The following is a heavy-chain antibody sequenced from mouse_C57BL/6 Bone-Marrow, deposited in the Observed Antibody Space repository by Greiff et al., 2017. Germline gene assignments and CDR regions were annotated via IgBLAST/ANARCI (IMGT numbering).Heavy chain of an antibody. Sequence: QVPLPQPGAELVMPGASVKLSCKASGYTFTSYWMHWVKQRPGQGLEWIGEIGPSDSYTNYNQKFKGKSTLTVDKSSSTAYMQLSSLTSEDSAVYYCARWGLGDYWGQGTTLTVSS. J-gene: IGHJ2*01. CDR3: ARWGLGDY. CDR2: IGPSDSYT. V-gene: IGHV1-69*01. D-gene: IGHD4-1*01. CDR1: GYTFTSYW.